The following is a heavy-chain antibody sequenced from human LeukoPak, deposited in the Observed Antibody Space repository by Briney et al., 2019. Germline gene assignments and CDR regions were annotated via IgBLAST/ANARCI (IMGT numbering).Heavy chain of an antibody. D-gene: IGHD3-10*01. Sequence: GGSLRLSCAASGFSFGRYSMHWVRQAPGKGLEWVAVISYDGSNKYYADSVKGRFTISRDNSKNTLYLQMNSLRAEDTAVYYCARAYYYGSGSYQYSSGWYFDYWGQGTLVTVSS. CDR2: ISYDGSNK. V-gene: IGHV3-30*04. CDR1: GFSFGRYS. J-gene: IGHJ4*02. CDR3: ARAYYYGSGSYQYSSGWYFDY.